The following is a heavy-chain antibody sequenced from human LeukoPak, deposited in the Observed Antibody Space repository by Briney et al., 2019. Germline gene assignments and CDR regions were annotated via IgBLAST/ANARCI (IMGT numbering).Heavy chain of an antibody. Sequence: PGGSLRLSCAASGFTFDDYAMHWVRQAPGKGVEWVSLISWDGGSTYYADSVKGRFTISRDNSKNSQYLQMNSLRAEDTALYYRAKGHALDQAYFDYWGQGTLVTVSS. CDR2: ISWDGGST. CDR1: GFTFDDYA. V-gene: IGHV3-43D*03. D-gene: IGHD3/OR15-3a*01. CDR3: AKGHALDQAYFDY. J-gene: IGHJ4*02.